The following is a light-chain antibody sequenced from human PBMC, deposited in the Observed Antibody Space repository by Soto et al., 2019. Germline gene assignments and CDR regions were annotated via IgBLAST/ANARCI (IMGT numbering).Light chain of an antibody. CDR1: SGDIGTYNL. V-gene: IGLV2-14*02. CDR3: SSYTTSAPYV. CDR2: EVN. J-gene: IGLJ1*01. Sequence: QSALTQPASVSGSPGQSITVSCIGTSGDIGTYNLVSWYQQYPGKAPKLMIFEVNKRPSGVSNRFSGSKSGNTASLTISGLQAEDEADYYCSSYTTSAPYVFGSGTKLTVL.